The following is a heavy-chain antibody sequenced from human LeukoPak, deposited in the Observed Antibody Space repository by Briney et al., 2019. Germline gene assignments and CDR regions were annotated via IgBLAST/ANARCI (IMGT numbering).Heavy chain of an antibody. CDR3: ARDAIAVAGTEGNFDY. D-gene: IGHD6-19*01. J-gene: IGHJ4*02. V-gene: IGHV4-39*07. Sequence: PSETLSLTCTVSGGSISSGSYYWSWIRQPAGTGLEWIGSIYYSGSTYYNPSLKSRVTISVDTSKNQFSLKLSSVTAADTAVYYCARDAIAVAGTEGNFDYWGQGTLVTVSS. CDR2: IYYSGST. CDR1: GGSISSGSYY.